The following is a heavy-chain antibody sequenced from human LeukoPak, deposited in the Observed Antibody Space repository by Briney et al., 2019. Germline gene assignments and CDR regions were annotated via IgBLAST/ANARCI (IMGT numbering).Heavy chain of an antibody. CDR3: AKRGVVIRVFLVGFHKEAYYFDS. J-gene: IGHJ4*02. CDR1: GITLSNYG. CDR2: LSGSGGGT. Sequence: GGSLRLSRAVSGITLSNYGMSWVRQAPGKGLEWVAGLSGSGGGTNYADSVQGRFTISRDNPKNTLYLQMNSLRAEDTAVYFCAKRGVVIRVFLVGFHKEAYYFDSWGQEALVTVSS. D-gene: IGHD3-10*01. V-gene: IGHV3-23*01.